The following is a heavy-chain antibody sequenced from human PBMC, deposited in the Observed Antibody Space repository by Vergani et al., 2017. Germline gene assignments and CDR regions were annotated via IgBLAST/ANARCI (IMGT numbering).Heavy chain of an antibody. V-gene: IGHV3-23*01. J-gene: IGHJ5*02. CDR2: ISGSGGST. D-gene: IGHD2-15*01. CDR1: GFTFSSYA. Sequence: EVQLLESGGGLVQPGGSLRLSCAASGFTFSSYAMSWVRQAPGKGLEWVSAISGSGGSTYYADSVKGRFTISRDKSKSTLYLQMNSLRSEDTAVYYGAKSGALLNNWFDPGSQGRLVTVSS. CDR3: AKSGALLNNWFDP.